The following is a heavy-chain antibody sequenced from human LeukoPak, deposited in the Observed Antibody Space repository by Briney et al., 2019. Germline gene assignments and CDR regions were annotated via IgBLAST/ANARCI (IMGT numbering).Heavy chain of an antibody. J-gene: IGHJ6*02. Sequence: PSGTLSLTCAVSGGSISSSNWWSWVRQPPGEGLEWIGEIYHSGSTYYNPSLKSRVTISVDTSKNQFSLKLSSVTAADTAVYYCAGDYGDSQLLRYYGMDVWGQGTTVTVSS. CDR1: GGSISSSNW. CDR3: AGDYGDSQLLRYYGMDV. V-gene: IGHV4-4*02. CDR2: IYHSGST. D-gene: IGHD4-17*01.